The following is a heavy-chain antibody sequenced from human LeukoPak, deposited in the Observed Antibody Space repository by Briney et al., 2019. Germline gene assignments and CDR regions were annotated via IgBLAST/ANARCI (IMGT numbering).Heavy chain of an antibody. Sequence: GGSLRLSCAASGFTFSDYYMSWIRQAPGKGLEWVSYISSSGSTIYYADSVKGRFTISRDNAKNSLYLQMNSLRAEDTAVYYCARAEFEYYYDSSGYYYSNWGQGTLVTVSS. CDR1: GFTFSDYY. CDR3: ARAEFEYYYDSSGYYYSN. V-gene: IGHV3-11*04. CDR2: ISSSGSTI. D-gene: IGHD3-22*01. J-gene: IGHJ4*02.